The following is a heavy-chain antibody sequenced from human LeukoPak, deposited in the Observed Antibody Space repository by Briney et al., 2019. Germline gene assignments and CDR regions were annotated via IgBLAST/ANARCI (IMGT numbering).Heavy chain of an antibody. V-gene: IGHV1-69*01. CDR3: ARDQGTYYDSSWPHYYYYYGMDV. D-gene: IGHD3-22*01. CDR1: GGTFSSYA. J-gene: IGHJ6*02. Sequence: GASVKASCKASGGTFSSYAISWVRQAPGQGLEWMGGIIPIFGTANYAQKFQGRVTITADESTSTAYMELSSLRSEDTAVYYCARDQGTYYDSSWPHYYYYYGMDVWGQGTTVTVSS. CDR2: IIPIFGTA.